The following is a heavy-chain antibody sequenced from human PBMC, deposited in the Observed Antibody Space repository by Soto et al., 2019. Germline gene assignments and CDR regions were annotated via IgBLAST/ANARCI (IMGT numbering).Heavy chain of an antibody. D-gene: IGHD3-3*01. CDR3: ARGPPDFWSGLWYFDY. CDR2: IYYDGST. Sequence: QVQLQESGPGLVKPSQTLSLTCSVSGVSINSGDYYCNWIRQTPGKGLEWIGYIYYDGSTYYNPSLESRVTLSMDTSKNQFSLKLSSVTAADTAVYYCARGPPDFWSGLWYFDYWGQGTLVTVSS. CDR1: GVSINSGDYY. V-gene: IGHV4-30-4*01. J-gene: IGHJ4*02.